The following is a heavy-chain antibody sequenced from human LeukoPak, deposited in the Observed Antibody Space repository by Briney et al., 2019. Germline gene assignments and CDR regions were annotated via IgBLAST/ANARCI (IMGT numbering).Heavy chain of an antibody. CDR2: IRSSSSYI. V-gene: IGHV3-21*01. J-gene: IGHJ4*02. CDR3: ASRSYDSSGYYYGEFDY. CDR1: GFTFSSYS. Sequence: GGSLRLSCAASGFTFSSYSMNWVRQAPGKGLEWVSSIRSSSSYIYYADSVKGRFTISRDNAKNSLYLQMNSLRAEDTAVYYCASRSYDSSGYYYGEFDYWGQGTLVTVSS. D-gene: IGHD3-22*01.